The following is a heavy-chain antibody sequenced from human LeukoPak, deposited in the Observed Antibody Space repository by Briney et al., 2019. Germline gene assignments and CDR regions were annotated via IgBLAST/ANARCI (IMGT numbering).Heavy chain of an antibody. Sequence: GGSLRLSCAASGFIFSNDAMHWVRQAPGKGLEWVAFIWFDGSNKHYADSVKGRFTISRDNSEDTLYLQMNSLRAEDTAVYYCVRDPSGSGFAFDSWGQGALVTVSS. D-gene: IGHD1-1*01. CDR3: VRDPSGSGFAFDS. J-gene: IGHJ4*02. V-gene: IGHV3-33*01. CDR2: IWFDGSNK. CDR1: GFIFSNDA.